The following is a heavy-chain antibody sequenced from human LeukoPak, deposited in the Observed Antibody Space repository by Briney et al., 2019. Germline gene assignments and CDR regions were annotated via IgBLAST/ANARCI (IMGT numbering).Heavy chain of an antibody. CDR1: GGSFSGYY. Sequence: SETLSLTCAVYGGSFSGYYWSWIRQPPGKGLEWIGEINHSGSTNYNPSLKSRVTISIDTSKNQFSLKLSSVTAADTAVYYCAQYLRRRFFSRTLGFDPWGQGTLVTVSS. J-gene: IGHJ5*02. CDR2: INHSGST. V-gene: IGHV4-34*01. CDR3: AQYLRRRFFSRTLGFDP. D-gene: IGHD3-3*01.